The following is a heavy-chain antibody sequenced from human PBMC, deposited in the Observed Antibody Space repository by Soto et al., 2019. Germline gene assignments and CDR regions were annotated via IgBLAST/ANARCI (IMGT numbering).Heavy chain of an antibody. V-gene: IGHV3-33*01. D-gene: IGHD6-13*01. CDR3: ARGYSSSRDLGY. J-gene: IGHJ4*02. CDR1: GFSFSSYD. CDR2: IWYDGSNK. Sequence: QVQLGESGGGVVQPGTSLRLSCAASGFSFSSYDIHWVRQAPGKGLEWVAVIWYDGSNKYYADSVKGRFIISRDNSKNTLYLQMNSLRADDTAVYYCARGYSSSRDLGYWGQGTLVTVSS.